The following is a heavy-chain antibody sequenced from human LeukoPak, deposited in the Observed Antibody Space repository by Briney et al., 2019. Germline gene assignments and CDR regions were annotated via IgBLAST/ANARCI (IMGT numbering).Heavy chain of an antibody. CDR3: AKDRYGSGSCNWFDP. CDR2: IYSGGST. Sequence: GGSLRLSCAASGFTVSSNYMSWVRQAPGKGLEWVSVIYSGGSTYYADSVKGRFTISRDNSKNTLYLQMNSLRAEDTAVYYCAKDRYGSGSCNWFDPWGQGTLVTVSS. CDR1: GFTVSSNY. V-gene: IGHV3-53*01. D-gene: IGHD3-10*01. J-gene: IGHJ5*02.